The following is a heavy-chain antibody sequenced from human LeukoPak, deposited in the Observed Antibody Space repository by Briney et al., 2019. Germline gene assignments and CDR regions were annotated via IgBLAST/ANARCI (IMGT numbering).Heavy chain of an antibody. J-gene: IGHJ5*02. CDR2: ISWNSGSI. CDR3: ARDIRYGDYAGWFDP. V-gene: IGHV3-9*01. Sequence: GGSLRLSCAASGFTFDDYAMHWVRQAPGKGLEWVSGISWNSGSIGYADSVKGRFTISRDNAKNSLYLQMNSLRAEDAAVYYCARDIRYGDYAGWFDPWGLGTLVTVSS. D-gene: IGHD4-17*01. CDR1: GFTFDDYA.